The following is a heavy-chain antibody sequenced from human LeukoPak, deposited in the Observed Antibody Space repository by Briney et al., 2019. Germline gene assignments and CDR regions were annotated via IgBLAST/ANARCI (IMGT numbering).Heavy chain of an antibody. V-gene: IGHV1-8*01. CDR1: GYTFTSYD. CDR3: AKAGIVATMNADWFDP. J-gene: IGHJ5*02. Sequence: EPSVKVSCKASGYTFTSYDINWVRQATGQGLEWMGWMNPNSGNTGYAQKFRGRVTMTRDTSISTAYMELSSLRSEDTAVYYCAKAGIVATMNADWFDPWGQGTLVTVSS. D-gene: IGHD5-12*01. CDR2: MNPNSGNT.